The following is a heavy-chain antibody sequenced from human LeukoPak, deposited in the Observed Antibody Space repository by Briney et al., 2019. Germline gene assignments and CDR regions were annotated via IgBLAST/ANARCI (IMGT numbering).Heavy chain of an antibody. J-gene: IGHJ4*02. D-gene: IGHD5-18*01. Sequence: GGSLRLSCVASGFTFSKYSMAWVRQAPGKGLEWVSYISSSSSTIYYADSVKGRFTISRDNAKNSLYLQMNSLRAEDTSVYYCARAFRGYTFGFDSWGQGTLVTVSS. CDR2: ISSSSSTI. V-gene: IGHV3-48*01. CDR1: GFTFSKYS. CDR3: ARAFRGYTFGFDS.